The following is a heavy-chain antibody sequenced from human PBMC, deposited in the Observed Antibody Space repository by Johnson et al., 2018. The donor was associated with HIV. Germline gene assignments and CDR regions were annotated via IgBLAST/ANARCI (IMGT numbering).Heavy chain of an antibody. Sequence: VQLVESGGGLVQPGGSLRLSCAASGFTFSTHWMSWVRQVPGKRPEWLANINPDGSQKYYVDSVTGRFTISRDNADNSLPLQMNSLTVDDKAIYYCGRGMAAANWGQGTMVTVSS. CDR2: INPDGSQK. J-gene: IGHJ3*01. D-gene: IGHD6-13*01. CDR3: GRGMAAAN. V-gene: IGHV3-7*03. CDR1: GFTFSTHW.